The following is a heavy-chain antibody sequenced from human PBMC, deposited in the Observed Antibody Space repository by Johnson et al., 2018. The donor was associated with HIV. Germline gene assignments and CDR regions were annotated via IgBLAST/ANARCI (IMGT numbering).Heavy chain of an antibody. CDR3: ARSQVAATSEGAFDI. V-gene: IGHV3-66*01. CDR1: GFTVSSNY. D-gene: IGHD2-15*01. CDR2: IYSGGST. Sequence: VQLVESGGGLVQPGGSLRLSCAASGFTVSSNYMSWVRQAPGQGLEWVSVIYSGGSTYYADSVKCRFTISRDNSKNTLYLQMNSLRAEDTAVYYCARSQVAATSEGAFDIWGQGTMVTVSS. J-gene: IGHJ3*02.